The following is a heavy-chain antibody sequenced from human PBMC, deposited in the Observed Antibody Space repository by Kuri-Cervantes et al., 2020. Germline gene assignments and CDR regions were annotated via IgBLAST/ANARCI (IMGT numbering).Heavy chain of an antibody. CDR3: ARDGLTDYYGSSGYGGVFGN. J-gene: IGHJ3*02. D-gene: IGHD3-22*01. CDR2: ISDDGSEK. Sequence: GGSLRLSCAASGFTFSGYGMRWVRQAPGEGLEWVAMISDDGSEKYYVDSVKGRFTISRDNSKNSLYLQMNSLRAEDTALYHCARDGLTDYYGSSGYGGVFGNWGQGTMVTVSS. CDR1: GFTFSGYG. V-gene: IGHV3-30*03.